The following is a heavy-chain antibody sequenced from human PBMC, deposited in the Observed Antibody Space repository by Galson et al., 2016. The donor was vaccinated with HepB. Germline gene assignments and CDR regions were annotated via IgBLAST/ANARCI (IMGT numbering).Heavy chain of an antibody. CDR2: IKPDGSEK. J-gene: IGHJ4*02. CDR3: ARRSCTAGRCYSASYLCFDS. V-gene: IGHV3-7*01. D-gene: IGHD2-15*01. Sequence: SLRLSCADSTFTFSNYWMTWVRQAPGKGLEWVANIKPDGSEKYYVDSVKGRFTISRDNAKNSLYLQMNSLRAEDTAVYCCARRSCTAGRCYSASYLCFDSWGQGTLVTVSS. CDR1: TFTFSNYW.